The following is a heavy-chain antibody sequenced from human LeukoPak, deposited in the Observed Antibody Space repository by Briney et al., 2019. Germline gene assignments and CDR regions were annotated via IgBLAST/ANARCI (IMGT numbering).Heavy chain of an antibody. D-gene: IGHD2-21*02. Sequence: PGGSLRLSCAASGFTFSSYAMSWVRQAPGKGLEWVSSLTASGGSAYYAGSVKGRFTISRDNSKNTLYLQMNSLTVEDTALYFCATIVVVTAIGDYWGQGTLVTVSS. CDR2: LTASGGSA. CDR3: ATIVVVTAIGDY. CDR1: GFTFSSYA. J-gene: IGHJ4*02. V-gene: IGHV3-23*01.